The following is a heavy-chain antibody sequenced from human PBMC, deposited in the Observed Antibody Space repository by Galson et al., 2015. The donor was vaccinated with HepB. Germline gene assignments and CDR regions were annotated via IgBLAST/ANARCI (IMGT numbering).Heavy chain of an antibody. CDR3: ARDGASTVTTDWYFDL. J-gene: IGHJ2*01. D-gene: IGHD4-17*01. CDR2: FRHAGGIT. CDR1: GFTFGSYC. Sequence: SLRLSCAASGFTFGSYCMTWVRQAPGKRLEWVASFRHAGGITYYSDSVKGRFTIPRDNSKSTLYLQMNSLRAEDSAIYFCARDGASTVTTDWYFDLWGRGTLVTVSS. V-gene: IGHV3-23*01.